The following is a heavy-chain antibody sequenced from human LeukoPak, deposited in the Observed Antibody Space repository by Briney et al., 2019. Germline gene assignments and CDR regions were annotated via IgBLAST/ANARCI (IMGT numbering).Heavy chain of an antibody. CDR1: GFTVSSNY. V-gene: IGHV3-53*01. D-gene: IGHD6-6*01. Sequence: PGGSLRLSCAASGFTVSSNYVSWVRQAPGKGLEWVSVIYSGGSTYYADSVKGRFTISRDNSKNTLYLQMNSLRAEDTAVYYCARTDSSSSHWGYYYYMDVWGKGTTVTVSS. CDR3: ARTDSSSSHWGYYYYMDV. J-gene: IGHJ6*03. CDR2: IYSGGST.